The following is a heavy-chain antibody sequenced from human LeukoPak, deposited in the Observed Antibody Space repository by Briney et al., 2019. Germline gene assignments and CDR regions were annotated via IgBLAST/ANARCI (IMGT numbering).Heavy chain of an antibody. V-gene: IGHV1-8*01. CDR3: ARGVLVYCSSTSCYQRFDP. Sequence: GASVKVSCKASGYTFTSYDINWVRQATGQGLEWMGWMNPNSGSTGYAQKFQGRVTMTRNTSISTAYMELSSLRSEDTAVYYCARGVLVYCSSTSCYQRFDPWGQGTLVTVSS. D-gene: IGHD2-2*01. CDR2: MNPNSGST. J-gene: IGHJ5*02. CDR1: GYTFTSYD.